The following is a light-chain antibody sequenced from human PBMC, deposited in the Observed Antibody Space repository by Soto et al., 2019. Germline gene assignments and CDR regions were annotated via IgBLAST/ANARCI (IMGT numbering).Light chain of an antibody. J-gene: IGLJ2*01. Sequence: QSALTQSPSASGSPGQSVTISCTGTSSDIGGYDSVSWYQQHPGKAPKVMIYDVSKRPSGVPDRFSGSKSGNTASLTVSALQAEDEADYYCSSYTTSGTLGVIFGGGTKLTVL. CDR3: SSYTTSGTLGVI. CDR2: DVS. V-gene: IGLV2-8*01. CDR1: SSDIGGYDS.